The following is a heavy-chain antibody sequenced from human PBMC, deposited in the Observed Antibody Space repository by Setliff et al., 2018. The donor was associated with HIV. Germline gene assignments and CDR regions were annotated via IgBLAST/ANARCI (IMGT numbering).Heavy chain of an antibody. CDR1: GFIFNNYG. CDR3: AKGQDGLRYNWFDP. Sequence: GGSLRLSCAAAGFIFNNYGMNWVRQAPGKGLEWVSSISSSSGSTNYADSVKGRFTISRDNSKNMLYLQMSSLRAEDTAVYYCAKGQDGLRYNWFDPWGHGTLVTVSS. CDR2: ISSSSGST. V-gene: IGHV3-23*01. J-gene: IGHJ5*02.